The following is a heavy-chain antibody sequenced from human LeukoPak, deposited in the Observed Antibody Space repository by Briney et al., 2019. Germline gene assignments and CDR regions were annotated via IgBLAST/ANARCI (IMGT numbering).Heavy chain of an antibody. CDR2: IKSKTDGGTT. Sequence: GGSLRLSCAASGFTVSSNYMSWVRQAPGKGLEWVGRIKSKTDGGTTDYAAPVKGRFTISRDDSKNTLYLQMNSLKTEDTAVYYCVQKGLDYWGQGTLVTVSS. CDR1: GFTVSSNY. J-gene: IGHJ4*02. CDR3: VQKGLDY. V-gene: IGHV3-15*01.